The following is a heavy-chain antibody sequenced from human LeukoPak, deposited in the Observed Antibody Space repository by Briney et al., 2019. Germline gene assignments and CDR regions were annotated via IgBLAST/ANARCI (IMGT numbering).Heavy chain of an antibody. Sequence: PGGSLRLSCAASGFTFSSYSMNWVRQAPGKGLEWIGSIYHSGSTYYNPSLKSRVTISVDTSKNQFSLKLSSVTAADTAVYYCARVGGPTWLQPHFDYWGQGTLVTVSS. D-gene: IGHD5-24*01. V-gene: IGHV4-38-2*01. J-gene: IGHJ4*02. CDR1: GFTFSSYS. CDR2: IYHSGST. CDR3: ARVGGPTWLQPHFDY.